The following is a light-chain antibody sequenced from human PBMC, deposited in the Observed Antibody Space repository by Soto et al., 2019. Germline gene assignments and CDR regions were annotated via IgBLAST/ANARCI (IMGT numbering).Light chain of an antibody. V-gene: IGKV1-17*03. CDR1: QGISNY. CDR3: LQHDNFPRT. Sequence: DIQMTQSPSVMSASVGDRVTITCRASQGISNYLVWFQQEPGKVPKRLIYAASSLESGVPSRFSGSGSGTEFTLTISSLQPEDFATYFCLQHDNFPRTFGQGTKVDIK. J-gene: IGKJ1*01. CDR2: AAS.